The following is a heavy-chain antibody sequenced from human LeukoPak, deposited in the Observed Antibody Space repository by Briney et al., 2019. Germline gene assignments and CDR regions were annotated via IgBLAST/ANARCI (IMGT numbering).Heavy chain of an antibody. Sequence: SVKVSCKASGGTFSSYAISWVRQAPGQGLEWMGGIIPIFGTANYAQKFQGRVTITADESTSTAYMELSSLRSEDTAVYYCARAGGEFFGWLQPQYFDYWGQGTLVTVSS. CDR1: GGTFSSYA. CDR3: ARAGGEFFGWLQPQYFDY. V-gene: IGHV1-69*13. J-gene: IGHJ4*02. D-gene: IGHD5-24*01. CDR2: IIPIFGTA.